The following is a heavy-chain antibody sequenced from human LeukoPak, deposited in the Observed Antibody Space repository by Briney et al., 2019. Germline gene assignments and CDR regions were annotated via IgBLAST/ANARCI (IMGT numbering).Heavy chain of an antibody. V-gene: IGHV4-4*02. CDR3: ARRAGYCSGGDCYSLYYFDY. CDR1: GGSISSSNW. CDR2: IYHSGST. Sequence: SGTLSLTCAVFGGSISSSNWWSWVRQPPGKGLEWIGEIYHSGSTNYNPSLMSRVTIAVDKSKNQFSLRLSSVTAADTAIYYCARRAGYCSGGDCYSLYYFDYWGQGTLVTVSS. J-gene: IGHJ4*02. D-gene: IGHD2-15*01.